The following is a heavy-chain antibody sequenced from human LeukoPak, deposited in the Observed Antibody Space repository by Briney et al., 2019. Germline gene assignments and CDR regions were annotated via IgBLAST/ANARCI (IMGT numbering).Heavy chain of an antibody. Sequence: ASVKVSCKASGYTFSDHYMHWVRQAPRQELEWMGWIKPGSGGTNYAQKFKGRVTMTRDMSISTAYMELSSLRSDDTAVYYCARDLGGNSFDYWGQGTLVTVSS. CDR3: ARDLGGNSFDY. J-gene: IGHJ4*02. V-gene: IGHV1-2*02. CDR1: GYTFSDHY. D-gene: IGHD4-23*01. CDR2: IKPGSGGT.